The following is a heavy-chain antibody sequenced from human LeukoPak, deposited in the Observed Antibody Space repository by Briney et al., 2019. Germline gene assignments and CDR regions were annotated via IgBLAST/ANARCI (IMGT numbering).Heavy chain of an antibody. D-gene: IGHD3-3*01. V-gene: IGHV3-30*18. CDR2: ISYDGTNK. CDR3: AKENDFVY. CDR1: GFTFSSHS. J-gene: IGHJ4*02. Sequence: GGSLRLSCAGSGFTFSSHSMNWVRQAPGKGLEWVAVISYDGTNKYYADSVKGRFTISRDNSKSTLYLQMNSLRAEDTAVYYCAKENDFVYWGQGTLVTVSS.